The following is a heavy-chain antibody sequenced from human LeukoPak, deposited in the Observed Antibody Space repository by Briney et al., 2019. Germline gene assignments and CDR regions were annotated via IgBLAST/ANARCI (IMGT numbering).Heavy chain of an antibody. CDR3: ARTRGYSFG. J-gene: IGHJ4*02. V-gene: IGHV4-39*07. CDR2: INHSGGT. CDR1: GGSISSGSYH. D-gene: IGHD5-18*01. Sequence: SQTLSLTCTVSGGSISSGSYHWSWIRQPPGKGLEWIGEINHSGGTNYNPSLKSRVTISVDTSKNQFSLKLSSVTAADTAVYYCARTRGYSFGWGQGTLVTVSS.